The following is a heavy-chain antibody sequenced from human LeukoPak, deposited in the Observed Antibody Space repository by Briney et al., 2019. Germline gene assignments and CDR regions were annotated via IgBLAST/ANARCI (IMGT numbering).Heavy chain of an antibody. CDR2: INHSGST. V-gene: IGHV4-61*01. CDR1: GGSVSSGSYY. J-gene: IGHJ4*02. Sequence: PSETLSLTCTVSGGSVSSGSYYWSWIRQPPGKGLEWIGEINHSGSTNYNPSLKSRVTISVDASKNQFSLKLSSVTAADTAVYYCARGGTRLREFDYWGQGTLVTVSS. D-gene: IGHD4-17*01. CDR3: ARGGTRLREFDY.